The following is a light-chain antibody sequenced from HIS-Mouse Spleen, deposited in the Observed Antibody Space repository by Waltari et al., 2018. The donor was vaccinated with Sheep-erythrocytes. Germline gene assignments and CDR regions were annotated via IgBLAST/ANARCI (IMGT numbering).Light chain of an antibody. CDR1: KLGANY. V-gene: IGLV3-1*01. CDR2: QDS. J-gene: IGLJ2*01. CDR3: QAWDSSTAWNVV. Sequence: SYELTQPPSVSVSPGQTASITCSGDKLGANYACWYQQKPGQSPVLVLYQDSKRPSGIPERFSGSNSGNTATLTISGTQAMDEADYYCQAWDSSTAWNVVFGGGTKLTVL.